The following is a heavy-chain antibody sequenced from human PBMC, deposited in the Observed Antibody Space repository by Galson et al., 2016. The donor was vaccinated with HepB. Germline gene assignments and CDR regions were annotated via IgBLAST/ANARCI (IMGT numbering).Heavy chain of an antibody. CDR2: IRNQRDGGAT. Sequence: SLRLSCAGSGYTFSKDWMAWVRQAPGKGLEWVGRIRNQRDGGATDYAAPVKTRFTISRDDSKSTMYLQMNSLKSEDTALYHCATFNSKDAFKLWGQGTMVTVSS. CDR1: GYTFSKDW. V-gene: IGHV3-15*01. J-gene: IGHJ3*01. CDR3: ATFNSKDAFKL.